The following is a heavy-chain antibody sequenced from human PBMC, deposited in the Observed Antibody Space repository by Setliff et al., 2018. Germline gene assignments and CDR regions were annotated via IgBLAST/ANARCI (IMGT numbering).Heavy chain of an antibody. Sequence: GGSLRLSCTASGFSFSSYAMSWVRQAPGKRLEWVSAISGSGGSTYYADCVKGRFTISRDHSKNTLYLQMNSLRAEDTALYYCARGWRAVAGGAFDIWGQGTMVTVSS. CDR2: ISGSGGST. CDR1: GFSFSSYA. J-gene: IGHJ3*02. V-gene: IGHV3-23*01. CDR3: ARGWRAVAGGAFDI. D-gene: IGHD6-19*01.